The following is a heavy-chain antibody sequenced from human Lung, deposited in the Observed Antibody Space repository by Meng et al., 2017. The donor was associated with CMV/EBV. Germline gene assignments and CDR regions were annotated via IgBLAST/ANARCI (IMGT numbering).Heavy chain of an antibody. CDR1: GFTFSNYW. Sequence: ELHLVESGGMXXQPGGXLRLSCAASGFTFSNYWMHWVRQVPGKGLMWVSRIDTYGSITDYAGSGKGRFTISRDNTRNILYLQMNSLRVEDTAIYYCARDLSGERDYWSHGTLVTVSS. CDR2: IDTYGSIT. D-gene: IGHD1-26*01. CDR3: ARDLSGERDY. V-gene: IGHV3-74*01. J-gene: IGHJ4*01.